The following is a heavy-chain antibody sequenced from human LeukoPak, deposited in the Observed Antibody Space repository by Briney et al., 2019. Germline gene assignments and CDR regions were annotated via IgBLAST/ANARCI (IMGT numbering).Heavy chain of an antibody. J-gene: IGHJ3*02. D-gene: IGHD2-15*01. V-gene: IGHV4-30-2*01. CDR2: IYHSGST. CDR3: ARGLGYCSGGSCYRDAFDI. CDR1: GGSISSGGYY. Sequence: SQTLSLTCTVSGGSISSGGYYWSWIRQPPGKGLEWIGYIYHSGSTYYNPFLKSRVTISVDRSKNQFSLKLSSVTAADTAVYYCARGLGYCSGGSCYRDAFDIWGQGTMVTVSS.